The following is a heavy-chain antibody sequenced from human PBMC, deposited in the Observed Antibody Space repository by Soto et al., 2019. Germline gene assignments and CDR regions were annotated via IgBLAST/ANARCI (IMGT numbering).Heavy chain of an antibody. D-gene: IGHD6-6*01. Sequence: EVQLAESGGGLAQPGGSLRLSCAASGFTLSGYAMDWVRQAPGKGLEYVSGISSNGVDTYYANSVQGRFTISRDNSKNTVNLQMGSLRPEDMAVYYCARRARPDFYYMDVWGKGTTVTVSS. J-gene: IGHJ6*03. V-gene: IGHV3-64*01. CDR3: ARRARPDFYYMDV. CDR1: GFTLSGYA. CDR2: ISSNGVDT.